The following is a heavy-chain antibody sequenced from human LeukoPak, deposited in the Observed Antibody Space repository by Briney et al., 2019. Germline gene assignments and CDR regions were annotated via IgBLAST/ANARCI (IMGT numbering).Heavy chain of an antibody. CDR1: GFTFSSYS. V-gene: IGHV3-21*01. J-gene: IGHJ4*02. D-gene: IGHD3-10*01. Sequence: PGGSLRLSCAASGFTFSSYSMNWVRQAPGKGLEWVSSISSSSYIYYADSVKGRFTISRDNAKNSLYLQMNSLRAEDTAVYYCARDYYGSGSNPTVDYWGQGTLVTVSS. CDR3: ARDYYGSGSNPTVDY. CDR2: ISSSSYI.